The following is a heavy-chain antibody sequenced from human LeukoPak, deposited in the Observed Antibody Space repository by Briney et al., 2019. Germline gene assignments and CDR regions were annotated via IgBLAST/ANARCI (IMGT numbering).Heavy chain of an antibody. CDR2: ISSSGSTI. CDR3: AKAGDNSDNYGAFDI. V-gene: IGHV3-48*03. CDR1: GFTFSSYE. J-gene: IGHJ3*02. D-gene: IGHD3-22*01. Sequence: GGSLRLSCAASGFTFSSYEMNWVRQAPGKGLEWVSYISSSGSTIYYADSVKGRFTISRDNAKNSLYLQMNSLRAEDTAVYYCAKAGDNSDNYGAFDIWGQGTMVTVSS.